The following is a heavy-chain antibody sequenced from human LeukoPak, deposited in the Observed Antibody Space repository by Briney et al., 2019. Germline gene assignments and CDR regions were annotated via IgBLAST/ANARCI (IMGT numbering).Heavy chain of an antibody. CDR3: ARLVWGSYRYFDY. J-gene: IGHJ4*02. Sequence: GESLKVSCKGSGYSFSSYWIGWVRQMPGKGLERMGIIYPGDSDTRYSPSFQGQVTISADKSISTTYLQWSSLKASDTAMYYCARLVWGSYRYFDYWGQGTLVTVSS. CDR1: GYSFSSYW. D-gene: IGHD3-16*02. V-gene: IGHV5-51*01. CDR2: IYPGDSDT.